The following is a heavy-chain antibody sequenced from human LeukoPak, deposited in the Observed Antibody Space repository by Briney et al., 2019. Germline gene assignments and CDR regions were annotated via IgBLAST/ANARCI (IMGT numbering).Heavy chain of an antibody. J-gene: IGHJ4*02. CDR3: AREVFYIEYYFDY. CDR2: IYTSGST. D-gene: IGHD2/OR15-2a*01. V-gene: IGHV4-61*02. CDR1: GGSISSGSYY. Sequence: SETLSLTXTVSGGSISSGSYYWSWIRQPAGKGLEWIGRIYTSGSTNYNPSLKSRVTISVDTSKNQFSLKLSSVTAADTAVYYCAREVFYIEYYFDYWGQGTLVTVSS.